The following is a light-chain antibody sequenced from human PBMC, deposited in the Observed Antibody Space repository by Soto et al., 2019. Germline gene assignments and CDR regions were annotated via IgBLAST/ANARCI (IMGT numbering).Light chain of an antibody. CDR3: SSYTSSSALDV. Sequence: QSALTQPASVSGSPGQSITISCTGTTSDVGGYNSVSWYQQHPGKAPTLIIFEVSNRPSGISNRFSGSKSGNTASLTISGLQAEDEADYYCSSYTSSSALDVFGTGTSSPS. CDR2: EVS. CDR1: TSDVGGYNS. J-gene: IGLJ1*01. V-gene: IGLV2-14*01.